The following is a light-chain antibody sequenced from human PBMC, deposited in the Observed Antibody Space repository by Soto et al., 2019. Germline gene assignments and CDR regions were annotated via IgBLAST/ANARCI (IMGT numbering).Light chain of an antibody. Sequence: DIQMTQSPSTLSAAVEDRVTITCRASQSISSWLAWYQQKPGKAPKLLIYKASSLESGVPSRFSGSGSGTEFTLTISSLQPDDFATYYCQRYNSYPITFGQGTRLEIK. V-gene: IGKV1-5*03. CDR3: QRYNSYPIT. CDR2: KAS. J-gene: IGKJ5*01. CDR1: QSISSW.